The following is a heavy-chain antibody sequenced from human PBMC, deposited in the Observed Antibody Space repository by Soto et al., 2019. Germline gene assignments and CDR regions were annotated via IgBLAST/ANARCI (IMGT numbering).Heavy chain of an antibody. V-gene: IGHV1-2*02. CDR3: ARAKGFCSGGNCYALDY. J-gene: IGHJ4*02. CDR2: VNPSSGGT. CDR1: GYTFTGYY. D-gene: IGHD2-15*01. Sequence: QVQLVQSGAEVKKPGASVKVSCKASGYTFTGYYIHWVRQAPGQGLEWMGWVNPSSGGTNYAQKFQGRVTMTRDTSISTGYMELSRLTSGDTAVYYCARAKGFCSGGNCYALDYWGLGTLVSVSS.